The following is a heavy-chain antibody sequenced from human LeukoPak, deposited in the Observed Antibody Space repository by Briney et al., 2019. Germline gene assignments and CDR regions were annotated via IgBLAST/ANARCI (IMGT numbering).Heavy chain of an antibody. Sequence: GGSLRLSCVASGFTFSSYEMNWVRQAPGKGLEWISYISTSGSTKYYADSVKGRFTISRDNSKNTLYLQMNSLRAEDTAVYYCAKDQEGAHCSGGSCYFFYFQHWGQGTLVTVSS. V-gene: IGHV3-48*03. D-gene: IGHD2-15*01. J-gene: IGHJ1*01. CDR2: ISTSGSTK. CDR3: AKDQEGAHCSGGSCYFFYFQH. CDR1: GFTFSSYE.